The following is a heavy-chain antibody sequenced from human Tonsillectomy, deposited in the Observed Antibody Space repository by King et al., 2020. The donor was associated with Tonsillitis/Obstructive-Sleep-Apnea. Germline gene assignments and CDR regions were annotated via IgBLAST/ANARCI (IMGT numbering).Heavy chain of an antibody. V-gene: IGHV3-74*01. CDR1: RFTFSNYW. J-gene: IGHJ6*03. CDR2: INSDGSST. Sequence: VQLVESGGGLVQPGGSLRLSCAASRFTFSNYWMHWVRQATGKGLVWVARINSDGSSTTYADSVKRRFTISRENAKNTLYLQMNSLRAEDTAVYYCARAWPLTAGYMDVWGKGTTVTVSS. CDR3: ARAWPLTAGYMDV. D-gene: IGHD5-24*01.